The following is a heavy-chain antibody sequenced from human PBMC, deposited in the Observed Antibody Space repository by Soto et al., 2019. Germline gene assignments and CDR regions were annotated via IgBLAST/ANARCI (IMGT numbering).Heavy chain of an antibody. J-gene: IGHJ5*02. CDR2: IIPILGIA. Sequence: QVQLVQSGAEVKKPGSSVKVSCKASGGTFSSYTISWVRQAPGQGLEWMGRIIPILGIANYAQKFQGRVTITADKSTSTAYMELSSLRSEDTAVYYCARVAAPKYWFDPCGQGTLVTVSS. CDR1: GGTFSSYT. CDR3: ARVAAPKYWFDP. V-gene: IGHV1-69*02.